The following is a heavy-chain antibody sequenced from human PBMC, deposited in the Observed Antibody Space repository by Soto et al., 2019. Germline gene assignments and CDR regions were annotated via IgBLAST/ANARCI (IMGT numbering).Heavy chain of an antibody. CDR3: ARDGGRHSGGIDY. J-gene: IGHJ4*02. V-gene: IGHV1-69*01. CDR1: GGTFSSYS. Sequence: QVQLVQSGAEVKKPGSSVKVSCKASGGTFSSYSINWVRQAPGQGLEWMGEIIPIFGTANYAQKFQGRVTITADESTSTACMELGSLRSGDTAVYYCARDGGRHSGGIDYWGQGTLVTVSS. CDR2: IIPIFGTA. D-gene: IGHD1-26*01.